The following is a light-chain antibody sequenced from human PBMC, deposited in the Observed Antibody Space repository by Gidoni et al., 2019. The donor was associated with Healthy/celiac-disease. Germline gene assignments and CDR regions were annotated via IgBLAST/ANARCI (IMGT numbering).Light chain of an antibody. CDR2: DAS. CDR1: QSISSW. V-gene: IGKV1-5*01. Sequence: DIQMTQSPSPLSASVGDRVTITCRASQSISSWLAWYQQKPGKAPKLLIYDASSLERGVTSRFSGSGAGTEFTLTISILQPDYFATYYCQHYNSYPLFGGGTKVEIK. J-gene: IGKJ4*01. CDR3: QHYNSYPL.